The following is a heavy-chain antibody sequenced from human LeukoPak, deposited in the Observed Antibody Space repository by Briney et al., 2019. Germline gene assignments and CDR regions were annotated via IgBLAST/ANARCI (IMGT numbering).Heavy chain of an antibody. J-gene: IGHJ4*02. V-gene: IGHV4-31*03. CDR1: GGSISSGGYY. Sequence: PSETLSLTCTVSGGSISSGGYYWSWIRQHPGKGLERIGYIYYSGSTYYNPSLKSRVTISVDTSKNQFSLKLSSVTAADTAVYYCARGSRAARSLHDYWGQGTLVTVSS. CDR3: ARGSRAARSLHDY. D-gene: IGHD6-6*01. CDR2: IYYSGST.